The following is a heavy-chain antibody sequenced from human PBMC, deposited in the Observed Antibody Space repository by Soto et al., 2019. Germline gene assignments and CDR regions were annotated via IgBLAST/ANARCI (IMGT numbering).Heavy chain of an antibody. Sequence: EVQLVESGGGLVQPGESLRLSCVASGFALSNYWINWVRHAPGKGLEWVANIKQDGSEKNYVDSVKGRFTISRDNARNSLYLQMNSLRAEDTAAYYCATETSTWGCWGQGTLVTVSS. D-gene: IGHD7-27*01. CDR1: GFALSNYW. CDR3: ATETSTWGC. V-gene: IGHV3-7*05. J-gene: IGHJ4*02. CDR2: IKQDGSEK.